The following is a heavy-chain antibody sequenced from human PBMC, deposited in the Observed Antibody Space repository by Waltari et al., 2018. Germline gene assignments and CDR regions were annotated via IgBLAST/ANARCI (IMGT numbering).Heavy chain of an antibody. D-gene: IGHD3-3*01. CDR2: IRYDGSNK. V-gene: IGHV3-30*02. CDR1: GFTFSSYG. J-gene: IGHJ4*02. Sequence: QVQLVESGGGVVQPGGSLRLSCAASGFTFSSYGMHWVRQAPGKGLEWVAFIRYDGSNKYYADSVKGRFTISRDNSKNTLYLQMNSLRAEDTAVYYCAKDLSRRFLEWIDYWGQGTLVTVSS. CDR3: AKDLSRRFLEWIDY.